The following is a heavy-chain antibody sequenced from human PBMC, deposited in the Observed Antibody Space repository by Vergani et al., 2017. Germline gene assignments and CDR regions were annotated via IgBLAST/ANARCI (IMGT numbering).Heavy chain of an antibody. CDR2: ISYDGNNK. Sequence: QVQLVESGGGVVQPGRSLRLSCTASGFTFSNYAMHWLRQAPGMGLEWVAVISYDGNNKYYSDSVKGRFTLSRDNSRDTLYLQMNSLGVEDTAVYYCARGGEHHASSGYYLFYSWGQGTLVTVSS. D-gene: IGHD3-22*01. J-gene: IGHJ4*02. CDR1: GFTFSNYA. CDR3: ARGGEHHASSGYYLFYS. V-gene: IGHV3-30-3*01.